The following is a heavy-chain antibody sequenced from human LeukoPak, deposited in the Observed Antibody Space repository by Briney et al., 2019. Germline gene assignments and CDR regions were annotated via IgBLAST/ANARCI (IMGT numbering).Heavy chain of an antibody. CDR2: IIPIFGTA. D-gene: IGHD2-21*02. CDR3: ARGPFKGYCGGDCYALRYYYYYMDV. J-gene: IGHJ6*03. CDR1: GGTFSSYA. Sequence: SVKVSCKASGGTFSSYAISWVRQAPGQGLEWMGGIIPIFGTANYAQKFQGRVTITTDESTSTAYMELSSLSSEDTAVYYCARGPFKGYCGGDCYALRYYYYYMDVWGKGTTVTVSS. V-gene: IGHV1-69*05.